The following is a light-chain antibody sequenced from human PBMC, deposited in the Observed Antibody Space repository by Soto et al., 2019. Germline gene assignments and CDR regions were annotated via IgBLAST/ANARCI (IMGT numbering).Light chain of an antibody. CDR3: QQYNNWPRT. Sequence: EIVMTQSPATLSASPGERATPSCRASQSVSGNLAWYQQKPGQAPRLLIYGASTRATGIPARFSGSGSGTDFTLTLSSLQSEDFAVFYCQQYNNWPRTFGQGTKVELK. CDR1: QSVSGN. V-gene: IGKV3-15*01. CDR2: GAS. J-gene: IGKJ1*01.